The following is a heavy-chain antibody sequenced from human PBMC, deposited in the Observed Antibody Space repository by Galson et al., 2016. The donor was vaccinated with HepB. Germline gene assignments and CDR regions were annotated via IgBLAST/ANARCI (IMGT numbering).Heavy chain of an antibody. CDR3: ANYLGYGSGRPCYFHS. Sequence: SLRLSCAASGFTFSSYGMHWVRQAPGKGLEWVSVISAASNTYYTDSVKGRFTISRDNPKTTLYLEMNSLRVEDTAVYFCANYLGYGSGRPCYFHSWVQGTLVTVSP. V-gene: IGHV3-NL1*01. CDR1: GFTFSSYG. CDR2: ISAASNT. J-gene: IGHJ4*02. D-gene: IGHD3-10*01.